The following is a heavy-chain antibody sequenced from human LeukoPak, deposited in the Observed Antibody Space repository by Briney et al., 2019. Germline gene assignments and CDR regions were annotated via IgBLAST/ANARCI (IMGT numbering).Heavy chain of an antibody. J-gene: IGHJ5*02. CDR2: ISGSGGST. Sequence: GGSLRPSCAASGFTFSSYAMSWVRQAPGKGLERVSAISGSGGSTYYADSVKGRFTISRDNSKNTLYLQMNSLRAEDTAVYYCAKTMMGSSWYWFDPWGQGTLVTVSS. CDR1: GFTFSSYA. V-gene: IGHV3-23*01. D-gene: IGHD6-13*01. CDR3: AKTMMGSSWYWFDP.